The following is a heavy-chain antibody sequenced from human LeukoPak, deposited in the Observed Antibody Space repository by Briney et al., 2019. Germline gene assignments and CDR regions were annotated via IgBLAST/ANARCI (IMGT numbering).Heavy chain of an antibody. V-gene: IGHV3-30-3*01. D-gene: IGHD3-3*01. J-gene: IGHJ3*01. CDR3: AREFTIFGVVIQRYDAFDV. CDR2: MSNDGSIK. CDR1: GFTFSEYT. Sequence: GGSLRLSCAASGFTFSEYTIHWVRQAPGKGLEWVAVMSNDGSIKKYANSVMGRFTISRDNSKSMLYLQMDSLRAEDTAVYYCAREFTIFGVVIQRYDAFDVWGQGTMVTVSS.